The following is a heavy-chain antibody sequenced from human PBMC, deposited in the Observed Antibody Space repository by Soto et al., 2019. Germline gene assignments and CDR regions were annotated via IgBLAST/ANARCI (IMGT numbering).Heavy chain of an antibody. J-gene: IGHJ4*02. CDR1: GFTFTNAA. V-gene: IGHV3-33*01. Sequence: QVHLVASGGGVVQPGRSLRLSCAASGFTFTNAAMHWVRQAPGKGLEWVAVIWYDGSKEYYADSVKGRFTVSRDNSKNTLYPQMTSLRAEATAVYYCASQERGPVSIDYWGLGTLVTFAS. CDR2: IWYDGSKE. D-gene: IGHD1-1*01. CDR3: ASQERGPVSIDY.